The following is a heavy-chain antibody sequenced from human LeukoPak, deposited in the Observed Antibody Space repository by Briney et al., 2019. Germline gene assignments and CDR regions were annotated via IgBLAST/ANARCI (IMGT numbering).Heavy chain of an antibody. CDR1: GFTFRTYW. J-gene: IGHJ4*02. CDR3: ARGFRYNHFDY. Sequence: QAGGSLRLSCAASGFTFRTYWMHWVRQAPGKGLVWVSHIKSDGSATTYADSVKGRFTISRDNAKNTLYLQMNSLRAEDTAVYYCARGFRYNHFDYWGQGTLVTVSS. D-gene: IGHD1-1*01. CDR2: IKSDGSAT. V-gene: IGHV3-74*01.